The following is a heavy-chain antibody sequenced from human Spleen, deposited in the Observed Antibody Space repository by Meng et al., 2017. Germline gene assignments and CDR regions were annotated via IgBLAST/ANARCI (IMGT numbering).Heavy chain of an antibody. J-gene: IGHJ3*02. Sequence: GESLKISCAASGFSLSAYYIMWIRQAPGKGLEWVANINQDGSEKYYVDSVKGRFTISRDNAKNSLYLQMNSLRAEDTAVYYCAKIGVTFDAFDIWGQGTMVTVS. CDR2: INQDGSEK. CDR1: GFSLSAYY. D-gene: IGHD2-21*02. CDR3: AKIGVTFDAFDI. V-gene: IGHV3-7*01.